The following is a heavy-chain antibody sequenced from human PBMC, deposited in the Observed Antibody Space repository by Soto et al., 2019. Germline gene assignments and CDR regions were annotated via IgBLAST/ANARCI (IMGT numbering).Heavy chain of an antibody. CDR1: GFTFSNYA. D-gene: IGHD3-16*01. CDR2: ISGSGGRS. J-gene: IGHJ4*02. Sequence: GGSLRLSCAASGFTFSNYAMTWVRQGPGKELKWVSGISGSGGRSYYADSVKGRFTISRDNSKSTLYLQMNSLRAEDTAVYYCAKAYFVWSSEQPYYFDYWGQGTLVTVSS. CDR3: AKAYFVWSSEQPYYFDY. V-gene: IGHV3-23*01.